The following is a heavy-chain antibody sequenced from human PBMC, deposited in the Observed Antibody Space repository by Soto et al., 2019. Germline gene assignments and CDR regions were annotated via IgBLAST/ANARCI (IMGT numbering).Heavy chain of an antibody. D-gene: IGHD6-19*01. CDR2: ISGSGGST. V-gene: IGHV3-23*01. J-gene: IGHJ4*02. CDR3: AKRDQQC. Sequence: EAQLLESGGDLVQSGGSLRLSCAASGFTFSIYGMTWVRQAPGKGLEWVSAISGSGGSTYYADSVKGRFTISRDNSNNTLYLQMNSLRVEDTAVYYCAKRDQQCCGQGTLVTVSS. CDR1: GFTFSIYG.